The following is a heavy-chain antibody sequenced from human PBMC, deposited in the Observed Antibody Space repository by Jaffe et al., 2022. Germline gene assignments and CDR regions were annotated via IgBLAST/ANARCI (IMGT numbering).Heavy chain of an antibody. CDR1: GGSISSYY. J-gene: IGHJ4*02. Sequence: QVQLQESGPGLVKPSETLSLTCTVSGGSISSYYWSWIRQPPGKGLEWIGYIYYSGSTNYNPSLKSRVTISVDTSKNQFSLKLSSVTAADTAVYYCARAAPRGYCSGGSCYKMITFGGVILYFDYWGQGTLVTVSS. D-gene: IGHD2-15*01. CDR2: IYYSGST. CDR3: ARAAPRGYCSGGSCYKMITFGGVILYFDY. V-gene: IGHV4-59*01.